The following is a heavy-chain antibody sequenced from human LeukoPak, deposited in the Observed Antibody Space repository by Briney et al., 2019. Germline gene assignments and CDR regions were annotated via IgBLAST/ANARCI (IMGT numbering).Heavy chain of an antibody. CDR3: ARDPGYSSSWYQPRAFDP. V-gene: IGHV4-31*03. J-gene: IGHJ5*02. CDR2: IYYSGST. CDR1: GGSISSGGYY. D-gene: IGHD6-13*01. Sequence: SETLSLTCTVSGGSISSGGYYWSWIRQHPGKGLEWIGYIYYSGSTYYNPSLKSRVTISVDTSKNQFSLKLSSVTAADTAVYYCARDPGYSSSWYQPRAFDPWGQGTLVTVSS.